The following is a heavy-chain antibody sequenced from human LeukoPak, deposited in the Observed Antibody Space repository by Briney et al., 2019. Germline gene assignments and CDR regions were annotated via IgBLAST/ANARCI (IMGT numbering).Heavy chain of an antibody. CDR1: GGSISSSSYY. CDR3: ARHAYDFWSGYYFPIDY. CDR2: IYYSGST. Sequence: SETLSLTCTVSGGSISSSSYYWGWIRQPPGKGLEWIGSIYYSGSTYYNPSLKSRVTISVDTSKNQFSLKLSSVTAADTAVYYCARHAYDFWSGYYFPIDYWGQGTLVTVSS. J-gene: IGHJ4*02. V-gene: IGHV4-39*01. D-gene: IGHD3-3*01.